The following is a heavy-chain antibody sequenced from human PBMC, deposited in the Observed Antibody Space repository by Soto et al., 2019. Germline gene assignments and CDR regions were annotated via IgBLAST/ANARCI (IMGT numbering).Heavy chain of an antibody. Sequence: GASVKVSCKASGYTFTGYYMHWVRQAPGQGLEWMGWINPNSGGTNYAQKFQGWVTMTRDTSISTAYMELSRLRSDDTAVYYCATERYDFWRGYDYYYCMDVWGQGTKGTVSS. J-gene: IGHJ6*02. V-gene: IGHV1-2*04. D-gene: IGHD3-3*01. CDR3: ATERYDFWRGYDYYYCMDV. CDR1: GYTFTGYY. CDR2: INPNSGGT.